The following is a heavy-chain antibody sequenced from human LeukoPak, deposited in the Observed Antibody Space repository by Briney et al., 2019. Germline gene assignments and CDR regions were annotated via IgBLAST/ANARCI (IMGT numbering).Heavy chain of an antibody. CDR1: GFTFSSYG. CDR2: IWYDGSNK. Sequence: GGSLRLSCAASGFTFSSYGMHWVRQAPGKGLEWVVVIWYDGSNKYYADSVKGRFTISRDNSKNTLYLQMNSLRAEDTAVYYCAREFQYGMDVWGQGTTVTVSS. V-gene: IGHV3-33*01. J-gene: IGHJ6*02. CDR3: AREFQYGMDV.